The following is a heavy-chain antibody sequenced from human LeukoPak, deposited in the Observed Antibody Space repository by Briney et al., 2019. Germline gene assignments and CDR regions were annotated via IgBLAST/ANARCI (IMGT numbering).Heavy chain of an antibody. V-gene: IGHV1-2*02. CDR2: INPNTGGT. Sequence: ASVKVSCKASGYTFTDFYMLWVRQAPGQGLEWMGWINPNTGGTDYAQKFQGRVTVTRDTSTSTAYMELSRLRSDDTAVYHCARGHGSYYYYMDVWGMGTTVTVSS. CDR3: ARGHGSYYYYMDV. D-gene: IGHD3-10*01. CDR1: GYTFTDFY. J-gene: IGHJ6*03.